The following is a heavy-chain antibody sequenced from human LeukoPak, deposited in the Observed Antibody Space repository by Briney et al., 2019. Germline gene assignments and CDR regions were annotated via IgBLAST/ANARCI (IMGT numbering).Heavy chain of an antibody. Sequence: ASVKVSCKASGCTFTDYYIHWVRQAPGQGLEWMGRINPKSGGTNYAQKFQGRVTMTRDTSISTAYMELSRLRSDDTAVYYCARSYDHDYWGQGTLVTVSS. J-gene: IGHJ4*02. CDR2: INPKSGGT. CDR1: GCTFTDYY. V-gene: IGHV1-2*06. D-gene: IGHD3-3*01. CDR3: ARSYDHDY.